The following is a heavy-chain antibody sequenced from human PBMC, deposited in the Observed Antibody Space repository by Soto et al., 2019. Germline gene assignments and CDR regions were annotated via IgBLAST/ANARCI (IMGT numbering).Heavy chain of an antibody. J-gene: IGHJ4*02. Sequence: ASVKVSCKASGHTFTGYYMHWVRQAPGQGLEWMGWINPNSGGTNYAQKFQGWVTMTRDTSISTAYMELSRLRSDDTAVYYCARAQRTYSSPDYWGQGTLVTVSS. D-gene: IGHD6-13*01. CDR2: INPNSGGT. CDR1: GHTFTGYY. V-gene: IGHV1-2*04. CDR3: ARAQRTYSSPDY.